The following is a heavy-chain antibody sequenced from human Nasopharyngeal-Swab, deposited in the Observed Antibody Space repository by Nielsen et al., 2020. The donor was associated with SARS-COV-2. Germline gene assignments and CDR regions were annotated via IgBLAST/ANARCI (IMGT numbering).Heavy chain of an antibody. Sequence: GESLKISCEASGFTFSRYGMHWVRQAPGKGLEWVAVIWYDGTNRYYADSVKDRFTISRDNSKNPLDLQMNSLKAVDTAIYYCVRALGEEGDYWGQGTPVTVSS. CDR2: IWYDGTNR. J-gene: IGHJ4*02. CDR3: VRALGEEGDY. V-gene: IGHV3-33*01. CDR1: GFTFSRYG. D-gene: IGHD3-10*01.